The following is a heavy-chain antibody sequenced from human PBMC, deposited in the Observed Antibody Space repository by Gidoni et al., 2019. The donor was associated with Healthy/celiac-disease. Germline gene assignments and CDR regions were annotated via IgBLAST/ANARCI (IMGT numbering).Heavy chain of an antibody. J-gene: IGHJ5*02. CDR1: GGSFSGYY. D-gene: IGHD2-15*01. CDR3: ARVLVCGGSCYDWFDP. CDR2: INHSGST. Sequence: QVQLQQWGAGLLKPSETLSLTCAVYGGSFSGYYWSWIRQPPGKGLEWIGEINHSGSTNYNPSLKSRVTISVDTSKNQFSLKLSSVTAADTAVYYCARVLVCGGSCYDWFDPWGQGTLVTVSS. V-gene: IGHV4-34*01.